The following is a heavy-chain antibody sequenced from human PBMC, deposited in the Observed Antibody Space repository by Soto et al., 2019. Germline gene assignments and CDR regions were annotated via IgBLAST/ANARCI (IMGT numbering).Heavy chain of an antibody. CDR1: GFSLSNARMG. CDR2: IFSNDEK. Sequence: QVTLKESGPVLVKPTETLTLTCTVSGFSLSNARMGVSWIRQPPGKALEWLAHIFSNDEKSYSTSLKSRLTVSKDTSKIPVVLTMPNLDPVDTATDSCARRRRPAYTFDDWGQGTLVTVSS. J-gene: IGHJ4*02. V-gene: IGHV2-26*01. D-gene: IGHD2-2*02. CDR3: ARRRRPAYTFDD.